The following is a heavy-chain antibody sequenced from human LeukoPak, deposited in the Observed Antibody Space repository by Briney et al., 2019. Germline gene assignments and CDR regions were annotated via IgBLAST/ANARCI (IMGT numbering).Heavy chain of an antibody. V-gene: IGHV3-21*01. CDR1: GFTFSSFS. Sequence: EAGGSLRLSGAASGFTFSSFSMNWVRQAPGKGLEWVSSISSSSSYIYYADSVKGRFTISRDNAKNSLYLQMNSLRAEDTAVYYCARDQMGSGSQYYYYYYYMDVWGKGTTVTVSS. J-gene: IGHJ6*03. CDR3: ARDQMGSGSQYYYYYYYMDV. D-gene: IGHD3-10*01. CDR2: ISSSSSYI.